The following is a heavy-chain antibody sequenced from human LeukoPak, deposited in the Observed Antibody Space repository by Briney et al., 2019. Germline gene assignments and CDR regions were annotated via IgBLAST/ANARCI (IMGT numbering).Heavy chain of an antibody. CDR1: GGSISSYY. J-gene: IGHJ6*02. D-gene: IGHD3-10*01. Sequence: SETLSLTCTVSGGSISSYYWSWIRQPPGKGLEWIAYISDIGSINYNPSLKSRVTMSVDTSKNQFSLKLSSVTAADTAVYYCARGFYGSGSYVSSYYYYGMDVWGQGTTVTVSS. V-gene: IGHV4-59*12. CDR3: ARGFYGSGSYVSSYYYYGMDV. CDR2: ISDIGSI.